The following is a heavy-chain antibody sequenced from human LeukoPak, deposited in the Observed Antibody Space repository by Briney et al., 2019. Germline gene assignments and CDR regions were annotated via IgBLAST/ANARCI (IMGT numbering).Heavy chain of an antibody. D-gene: IGHD4-17*01. V-gene: IGHV4-59*01. CDR2: IFYSGST. CDR3: AREAGDYVGVFDY. Sequence: SETLSLTCTVSGGSISSYYWSWIRQPPGKGLEWIGYIFYSGSTNYNPSLKSRVTISVDTSMNRFSLKLSSVTAADTAVYYCAREAGDYVGVFDYWGQGTLVTVSS. J-gene: IGHJ4*02. CDR1: GGSISSYY.